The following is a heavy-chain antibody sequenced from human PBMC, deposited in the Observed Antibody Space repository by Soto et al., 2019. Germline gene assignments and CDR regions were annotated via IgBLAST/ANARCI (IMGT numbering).Heavy chain of an antibody. D-gene: IGHD3-9*01. Sequence: ASVKVSCKVSGYTLTELSMHWVRQAPGKGLEWMGGFDPEDGETIYARKFQGRVTMTEDTSTDTAYMELSSLRDEDTAVYYCEMGAQNYFFLPGYYTRHYYGMDVWGQGTTVTVSS. CDR2: FDPEDGET. V-gene: IGHV1-24*01. CDR3: EMGAQNYFFLPGYYTRHYYGMDV. J-gene: IGHJ6*02. CDR1: GYTLTELS.